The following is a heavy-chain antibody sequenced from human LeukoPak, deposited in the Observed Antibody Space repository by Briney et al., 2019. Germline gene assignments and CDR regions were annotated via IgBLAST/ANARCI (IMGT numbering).Heavy chain of an antibody. CDR1: GFTFSSYA. CDR3: AKARGSGYDLYYFDY. D-gene: IGHD5-12*01. J-gene: IGHJ4*02. CDR2: ISGSGGST. Sequence: GGSLRLSCAASGFTFSSYAMSWVRQAPGKGLEWVSAISGSGGSTYYADSVKGRFTISRDNSKNTLYLQMNSLRAEDTAVYYCAKARGSGYDLYYFDYWGQGTLVTVSS. V-gene: IGHV3-23*01.